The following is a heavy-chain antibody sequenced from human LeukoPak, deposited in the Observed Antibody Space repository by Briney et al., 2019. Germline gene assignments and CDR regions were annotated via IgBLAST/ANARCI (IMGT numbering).Heavy chain of an antibody. V-gene: IGHV3-48*03. CDR3: AREGRWLQFLDY. CDR2: ISSSGSTI. D-gene: IGHD5-24*01. Sequence: GGSLRLPCAASGFTFSSYEMNSVHHPPVNALNCVSYISSSGSTIYYADSVKGRFTISRDNAKNSLYLQMNSLRAEDTAVYYCAREGRWLQFLDYWGQGTLVTVSS. J-gene: IGHJ4*02. CDR1: GFTFSSYE.